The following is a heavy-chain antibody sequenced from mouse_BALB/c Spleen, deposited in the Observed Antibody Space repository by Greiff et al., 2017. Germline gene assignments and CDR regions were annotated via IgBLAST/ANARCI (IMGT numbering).Heavy chain of an antibody. CDR2: IRNKANGYTT. CDR1: GFTFTDYY. J-gene: IGHJ4*01. V-gene: IGHV7-3*02. CDR3: ARDRTGYAMDY. D-gene: IGHD4-1*01. Sequence: EVQVVESGGGLVQPGGSLRLSCATSGFTFTDYYMSWVRQPPGKALEWLGFIRNKANGYTTEYSASVKGRFTISRDNSQSILYLQMNTLRAEDSATYYCARDRTGYAMDYWGQGTSVTVSS.